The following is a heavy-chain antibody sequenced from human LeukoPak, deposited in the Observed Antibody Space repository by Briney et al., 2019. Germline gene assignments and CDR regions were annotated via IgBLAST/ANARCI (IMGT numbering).Heavy chain of an antibody. CDR3: ARGSLETAAGPGAVPLVTYYFDY. CDR1: GGSISSSSYY. D-gene: IGHD6-13*01. J-gene: IGHJ4*02. V-gene: IGHV4-39*07. Sequence: PSETLSLTCTVSGGSISSSSYYWGWIRQPPGKGLEWIGSIYYSGSTYYNPSLKSRVTISVDTSKNQFSLKLSSVTAADTAVYYCARGSLETAAGPGAVPLVTYYFDYWGQGTLVTVSS. CDR2: IYYSGST.